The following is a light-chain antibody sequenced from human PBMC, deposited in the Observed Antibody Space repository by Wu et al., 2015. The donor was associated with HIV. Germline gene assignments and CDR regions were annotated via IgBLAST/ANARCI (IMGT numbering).Light chain of an antibody. V-gene: IGKV3-11*01. CDR3: QQRSNWPRVT. Sequence: EIVLTQSPATLSLSPGERAALSCRASQSVNSYLTWYQQKPGQPPRLLIYDVSNRATGIPARFGGSGSGTDFTLTISGLEPEDFAVYYCQQRSNWPRVTFGQGTKLEIK. CDR1: QSVNSY. CDR2: DVS. J-gene: IGKJ2*01.